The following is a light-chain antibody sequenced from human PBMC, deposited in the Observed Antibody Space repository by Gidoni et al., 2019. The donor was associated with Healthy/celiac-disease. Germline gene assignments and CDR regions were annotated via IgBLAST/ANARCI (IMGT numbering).Light chain of an antibody. Sequence: SYELTQPPSVSVSPGQTASITCSGDKLGDKYACCYQQKPGQPPVLVIYQDSKRPAGIPERFSGSNSGNTATLTISGTQAMDEADYYCQAWDSSTAVFGGGTKLTVL. CDR1: KLGDKY. CDR2: QDS. CDR3: QAWDSSTAV. J-gene: IGLJ3*02. V-gene: IGLV3-1*01.